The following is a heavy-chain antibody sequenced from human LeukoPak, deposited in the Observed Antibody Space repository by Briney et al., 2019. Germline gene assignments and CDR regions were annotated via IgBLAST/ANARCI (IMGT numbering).Heavy chain of an antibody. Sequence: GGSLRLSCAASGFTFSSYAMSWVRQAPGKGLEWVSAISGSGGSTYYADSVKGRFTTSRDNSKNTLYLQMNSLRAEDTAVYYCARDTYYYDSSGYYYCRGDYWGQGTLVTVSS. D-gene: IGHD3-22*01. CDR2: ISGSGGST. J-gene: IGHJ4*02. CDR1: GFTFSSYA. CDR3: ARDTYYYDSSGYYYCRGDY. V-gene: IGHV3-23*01.